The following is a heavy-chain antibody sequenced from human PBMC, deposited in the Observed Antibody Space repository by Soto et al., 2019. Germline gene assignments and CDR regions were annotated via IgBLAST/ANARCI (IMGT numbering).Heavy chain of an antibody. V-gene: IGHV1-2*02. Sequence: GASVKVSCKASGYTFTSYYMHWVRQAPGQGLEWMGWINLNSRETNYVQKFQGRVTMTRDTSISTAYMELRRLRSDDTAVYYCARAIGSGTTGFDYWGQGTLVTVSS. CDR3: ARAIGSGTTGFDY. CDR2: INLNSRET. J-gene: IGHJ4*02. D-gene: IGHD1-7*01. CDR1: GYTFTSYY.